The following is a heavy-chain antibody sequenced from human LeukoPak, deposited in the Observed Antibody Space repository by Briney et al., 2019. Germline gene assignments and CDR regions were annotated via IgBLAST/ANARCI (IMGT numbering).Heavy chain of an antibody. D-gene: IGHD3-9*01. CDR1: GGSISSYY. CDR2: IYYSGST. Sequence: SETLSLTCTVSGGSISSYYWSWIRQPPGKGLEWIGYIYYSGSTNYNPSLKSRVTISVDTSKNQFSLKLSSVTAADTAVYYCATYRGYLTPADAFDIWGRGTMVTVSS. V-gene: IGHV4-59*01. J-gene: IGHJ3*02. CDR3: ATYRGYLTPADAFDI.